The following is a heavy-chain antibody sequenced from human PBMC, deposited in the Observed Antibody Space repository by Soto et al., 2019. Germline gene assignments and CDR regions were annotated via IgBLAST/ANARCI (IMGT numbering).Heavy chain of an antibody. V-gene: IGHV4-59*01. CDR3: ARSYRRYCSGGSCYSYSYYMDV. CDR1: GGSISSYY. CDR2: IYYSGST. D-gene: IGHD2-15*01. Sequence: SETLSLTCTVSGGSISSYYWSWIRQPPGKGLEWIGYIYYSGSTNYNPSLKSRVTISVDTSKNQFSLKLSSVTAADTAVYYCARSYRRYCSGGSCYSYSYYMDVWGKGTTVTVSS. J-gene: IGHJ6*03.